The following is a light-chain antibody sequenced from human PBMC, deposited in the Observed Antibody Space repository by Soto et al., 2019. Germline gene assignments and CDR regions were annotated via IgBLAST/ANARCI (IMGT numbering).Light chain of an antibody. Sequence: DIQMTQSPSTRSASVGDRVTITCRASQTIGCWLAWFQQKPGKAPNLLIYGVSSVESGVPSRFSGSGSGTTFTLTINILQPDDFSTYYCQQYAYYSWTFGQEPKVEGK. J-gene: IGKJ1*01. CDR3: QQYAYYSWT. CDR1: QTIGCW. V-gene: IGKV1-5*03. CDR2: GVS.